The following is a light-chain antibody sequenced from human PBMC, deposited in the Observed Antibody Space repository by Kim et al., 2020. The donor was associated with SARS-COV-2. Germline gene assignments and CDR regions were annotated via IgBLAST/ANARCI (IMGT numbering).Light chain of an antibody. CDR3: QQRRNWPRT. Sequence: LSPGERAPLSCRASQSVNSYLAWYQQKGGQAPRRLIYEAANRATGIPARFSGSGSGTDFTLTISSLETEDFAVYYCQQRRNWPRTFGQGTKVDIK. J-gene: IGKJ1*01. CDR2: EAA. CDR1: QSVNSY. V-gene: IGKV3-11*01.